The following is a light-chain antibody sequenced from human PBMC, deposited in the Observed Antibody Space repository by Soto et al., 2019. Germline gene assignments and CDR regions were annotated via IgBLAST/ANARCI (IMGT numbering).Light chain of an antibody. V-gene: IGLV2-14*01. CDR3: SSYTSSSTLV. CDR1: SSDVGGYNY. J-gene: IGLJ2*01. Sequence: QSALTQPASVSGSPGQSITISCTGTSSDVGGYNYVSWYQQHPGNAPKLMIYEVSNRPSGVSNRFSGSKSGTTASLPISGLQAEDEADYYCSSYTSSSTLVFGGGTKLTVL. CDR2: EVS.